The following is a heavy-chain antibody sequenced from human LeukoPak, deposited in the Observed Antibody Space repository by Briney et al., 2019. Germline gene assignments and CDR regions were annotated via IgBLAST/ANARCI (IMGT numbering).Heavy chain of an antibody. D-gene: IGHD6-13*01. CDR3: ARLSRIAAAGS. Sequence: SETLSLTCAVYGGSFSGYYWSWIRQPPGMGLEWIGEINHSGSTNYNPSLKSRVTISVDTSKNQFSLKLSSVTAADTAVYYCARLSRIAAAGSWGQGTLVTVSS. V-gene: IGHV4-34*01. J-gene: IGHJ5*02. CDR1: GGSFSGYY. CDR2: INHSGST.